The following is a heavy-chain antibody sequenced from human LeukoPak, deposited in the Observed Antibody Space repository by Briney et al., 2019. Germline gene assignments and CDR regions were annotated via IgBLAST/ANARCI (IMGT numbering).Heavy chain of an antibody. CDR1: GFTFSSYG. V-gene: IGHV3-30*18. CDR3: AKDGSDFWSGYYRYYGMDV. J-gene: IGHJ6*02. D-gene: IGHD3-3*01. CDR2: ISYDGSNK. Sequence: QPGGSLRLSCAASGFTFSSYGMHWVRQAPGKGLEWVAVISYDGSNKYYADSVKGRFTISRDNSKHTLYLQMNRLRAEDTAVYYCAKDGSDFWSGYYRYYGMDVWGQGTTVTVSS.